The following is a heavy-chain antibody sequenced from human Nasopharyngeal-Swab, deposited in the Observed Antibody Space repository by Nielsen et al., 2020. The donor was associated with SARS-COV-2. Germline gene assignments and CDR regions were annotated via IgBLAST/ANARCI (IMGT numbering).Heavy chain of an antibody. CDR2: ISSSGSTI. CDR3: ARARDDYGDYYFDY. J-gene: IGHJ4*02. CDR1: GFTFSDYY. D-gene: IGHD4-17*01. V-gene: IGHV3-11*04. Sequence: GESLKISCAASGFTFSDYYMSWIRQAPGKGLEWVSYISSSGSTIYYADSVKGRFTISRDNAKNSLYLQMNSLRAGDTAVYYCARARDDYGDYYFDYWGQGTLVTVSS.